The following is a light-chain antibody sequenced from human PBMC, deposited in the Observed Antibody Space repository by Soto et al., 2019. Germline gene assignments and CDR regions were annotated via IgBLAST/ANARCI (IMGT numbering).Light chain of an antibody. J-gene: IGKJ5*01. CDR1: QSVSSGY. CDR2: GAS. V-gene: IGKV3-20*01. Sequence: EIVLTQSPGTLSLSLGDTATLSCRASQSVSSGYLAWYQHKPGQAPRLLIYGASRRATGIPDRFSGSGSGTDFTLTISSLDSEDFAVYYCQQYGGSITFGQGTRLEI. CDR3: QQYGGSIT.